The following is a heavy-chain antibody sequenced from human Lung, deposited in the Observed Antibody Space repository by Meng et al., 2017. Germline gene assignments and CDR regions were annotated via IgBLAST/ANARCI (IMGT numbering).Heavy chain of an antibody. CDR3: ARGRGPHIVGH. CDR2: ISGSGST. J-gene: IGHJ1*01. Sequence: QVTQQASGPGLVKPTETLSLTCSVSDDSISDYYWTWVRQSAGKGLEWIGRISGSGSTNYSPSLNSRIAMSVDTSKKQISLTLTSVTAADTAVYYCARGRGPHIVGHWGQGTLVTVSS. V-gene: IGHV4-4*07. CDR1: DDSISDYY. D-gene: IGHD3-16*02.